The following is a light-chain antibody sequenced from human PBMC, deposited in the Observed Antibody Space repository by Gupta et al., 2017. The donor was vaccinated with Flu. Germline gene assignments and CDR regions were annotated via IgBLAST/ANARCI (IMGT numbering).Light chain of an antibody. CDR2: ENK. CDR3: HSDNTTSWV. Sequence: FMLTQPHSLSESPGKTITISCTRSRGGIASNFVPWYQHRPGRPPTTVIYENKQRPSGVPDRFSGSIDSSSTSASLTISGRKTEDEDDYYCHSDNTTSWVFGGGTRLTVL. CDR1: RGGIASNF. J-gene: IGLJ3*02. V-gene: IGLV6-57*01.